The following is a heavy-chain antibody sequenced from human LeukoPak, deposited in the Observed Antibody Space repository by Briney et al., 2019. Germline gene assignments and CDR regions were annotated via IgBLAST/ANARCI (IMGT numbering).Heavy chain of an antibody. Sequence: PGGSLRLSCATSGFTFSNAWMNWVRQAPGKGLEWVGRIKSKTGGGTTDYPAPVKGRFTISRDDSKNTLYLQMNSLKTEDTAVYYCTTVTWTTVIEYWGQGTLVTVSS. CDR1: GFTFSNAW. V-gene: IGHV3-15*01. D-gene: IGHD4-17*01. CDR3: TTVTWTTVIEY. CDR2: IKSKTGGGTT. J-gene: IGHJ4*02.